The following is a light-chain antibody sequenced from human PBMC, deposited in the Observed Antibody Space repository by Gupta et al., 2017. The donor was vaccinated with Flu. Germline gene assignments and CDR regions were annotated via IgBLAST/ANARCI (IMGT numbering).Light chain of an antibody. J-gene: IGLJ3*02. CDR3: SSYTGVNTLV. Sequence: QSALTQPASVSGSPGPSITISCTGTSSDVGAYSHVSGYQQYPGKVPKLMIYEVNNRPSGVSNRFSGSKSGNTASLTISGLQTEDEAHYYCSSYTGVNTLVFGGGTRLTVL. V-gene: IGLV2-14*01. CDR2: EVN. CDR1: SSDVGAYSH.